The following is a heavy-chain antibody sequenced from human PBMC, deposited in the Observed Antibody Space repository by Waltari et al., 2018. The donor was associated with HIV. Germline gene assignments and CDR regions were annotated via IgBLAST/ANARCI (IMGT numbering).Heavy chain of an antibody. J-gene: IGHJ4*02. D-gene: IGHD3-22*01. V-gene: IGHV3-48*04. CDR2: ISTSSRPI. CDR3: ARESYYYDSSGYPLAY. Sequence: WVRQAPGKGLEWVSYISTSSRPIYYADSVKGRFTISRDDAKNSLYLEMNSLRADDTAVYYCARESYYYDSSGYPLAYWGQGILVTVSS.